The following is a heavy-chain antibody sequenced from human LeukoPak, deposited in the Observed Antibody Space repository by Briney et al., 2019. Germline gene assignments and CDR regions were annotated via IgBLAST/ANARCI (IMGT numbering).Heavy chain of an antibody. D-gene: IGHD1-14*01. CDR3: ARLGNLFGVDI. J-gene: IGHJ3*02. CDR2: IKEDGSEL. Sequence: GVSLRLFCAASGFTFNNFWMAWVRQAPGKGREWLAKIKEDGSELYYVDSVEHRFTISRNNGRESLCLQMISLRADDTAVYYCARLGNLFGVDIWGQGRMVSVSS. V-gene: IGHV3-7*01. CDR1: GFTFNNFW.